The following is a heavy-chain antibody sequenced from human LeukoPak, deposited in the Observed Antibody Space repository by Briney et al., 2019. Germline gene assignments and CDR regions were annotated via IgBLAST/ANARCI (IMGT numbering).Heavy chain of an antibody. V-gene: IGHV3-21*04. J-gene: IGHJ4*02. CDR1: GFIFSSYS. Sequence: PGGSLRLSCAASGFIFSSYSINWVRQAPGKGLEWVSSISSSSSYIYYADSVKGRFTISRDNAKNSLYLQMTSLRAEDTAVYYCAKTSRAYSNYDSPFDYWGQGTLVTVSS. CDR3: AKTSRAYSNYDSPFDY. D-gene: IGHD5-12*01. CDR2: ISSSSSYI.